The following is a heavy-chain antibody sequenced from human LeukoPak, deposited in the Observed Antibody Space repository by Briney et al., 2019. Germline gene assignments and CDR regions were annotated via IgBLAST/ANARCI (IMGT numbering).Heavy chain of an antibody. D-gene: IGHD6-19*01. Sequence: GESLRLSCAASGFTFSTYSMTWVRQGPGKGLEWVSSIYPNGGSTFYADSVKDRFTISRDNSKNTLYLQMSSLRTEDTAIYYCTKDVVPDSGWDLDYWGQGTLVTVSS. CDR3: TKDVVPDSGWDLDY. J-gene: IGHJ4*02. V-gene: IGHV3-23*01. CDR2: IYPNGGST. CDR1: GFTFSTYS.